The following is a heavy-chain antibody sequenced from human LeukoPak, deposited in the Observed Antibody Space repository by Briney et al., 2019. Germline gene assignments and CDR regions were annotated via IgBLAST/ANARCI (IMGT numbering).Heavy chain of an antibody. CDR1: GGSISSSSYY. V-gene: IGHV4-39*01. CDR3: ARHRRSYSPPHYYYYYYMDV. J-gene: IGHJ6*03. CDR2: IYYSGST. Sequence: SETLSLTCTVSGGSISSSSYYWGWIRQPPGKGLEWIGSIYYSGSTYYNPSLKSRVTISVDTSKNRFSLKLSSVTAADTAVYYCARHRRSYSPPHYYYYYYMDVWGKGTTVTISS. D-gene: IGHD1-26*01.